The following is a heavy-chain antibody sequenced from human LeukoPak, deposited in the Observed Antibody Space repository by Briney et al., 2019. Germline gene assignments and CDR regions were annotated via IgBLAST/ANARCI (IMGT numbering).Heavy chain of an antibody. J-gene: IGHJ6*04. CDR2: ISAYNGNT. V-gene: IGHV1-18*04. Sequence: ASVKVSCKASGYTFTSYGISWVRQAPGQGLEWMGWISAYNGNTNYAQKLQGRVTMTTDTSTSTAYMELRSLRSDDTAVYYCARTGENIRYFDWLWPPDYYYGMDVWGKETTVTVSS. CDR3: ARTGENIRYFDWLWPPDYYYGMDV. CDR1: GYTFTSYG. D-gene: IGHD3-9*01.